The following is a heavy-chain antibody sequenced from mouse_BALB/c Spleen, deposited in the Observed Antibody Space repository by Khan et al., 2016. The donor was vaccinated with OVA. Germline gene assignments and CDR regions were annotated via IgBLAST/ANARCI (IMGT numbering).Heavy chain of an antibody. D-gene: IGHD2-14*01. Sequence: LEESGAELARPGASVKMSCKASGYTFTTYTIHWVKQRPGQGLEWIGYIIPSTDYTTYNQKFKDKATLTADKSSSTAYMQLSSLTSDDSAVYYCVKEGAYYRSDGWFAYWGQGTLVTVSA. CDR1: GYTFTTYT. CDR2: IIPSTDYT. V-gene: IGHV1-4*01. CDR3: VKEGAYYRSDGWFAY. J-gene: IGHJ3*01.